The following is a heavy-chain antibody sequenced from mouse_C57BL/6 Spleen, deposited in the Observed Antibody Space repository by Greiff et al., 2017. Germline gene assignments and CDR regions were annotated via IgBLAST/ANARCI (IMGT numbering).Heavy chain of an antibody. CDR3: ARDDGYYPWYFDV. CDR1: GYTFTSYW. J-gene: IGHJ1*03. D-gene: IGHD2-3*01. CDR2: IYPGSGGT. Sequence: QVQLQQPGAELVKPGASVKLSCKASGYTFTSYWMPWVKQRPGRGLEWIGNIYPGSGGTKYNEKFKSKATLTVDKPSSTAYMQLSSLTSEDSAVEKCARDDGYYPWYFDVWGTGTTVTVSS. V-gene: IGHV1-72*01.